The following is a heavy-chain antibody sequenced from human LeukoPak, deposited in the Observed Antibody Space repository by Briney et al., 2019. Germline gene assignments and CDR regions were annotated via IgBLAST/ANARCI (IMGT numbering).Heavy chain of an antibody. CDR1: GFTFCSYW. D-gene: IGHD3-22*01. CDR2: INTDGSTT. J-gene: IGHJ4*02. Sequence: GGSLRLSCAASGFTFCSYWMDWVRQAPGMGPMWVSRINTDGSTTSYADSVKGRFTISRDNAKNTLYLQMNSLRAEDTAVYYCARGYYDSSGFSFDYWGQGTLVTVSS. V-gene: IGHV3-74*01. CDR3: ARGYYDSSGFSFDY.